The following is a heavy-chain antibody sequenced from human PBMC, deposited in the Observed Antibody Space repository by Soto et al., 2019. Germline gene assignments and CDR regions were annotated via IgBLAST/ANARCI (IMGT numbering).Heavy chain of an antibody. CDR2: IYPGDSDT. Sequence: PGESLKISCKGSGYSFTSCWIGWVRQMPGKGLEWMGIIYPGDSDTRYSPSFQGQVTISADKSISTAYLQWSSLKAPDTAMYYCARTASWNDLEVYDYWGQGTLVTVSS. D-gene: IGHD1-1*01. V-gene: IGHV5-51*01. CDR3: ARTASWNDLEVYDY. J-gene: IGHJ4*02. CDR1: GYSFTSCW.